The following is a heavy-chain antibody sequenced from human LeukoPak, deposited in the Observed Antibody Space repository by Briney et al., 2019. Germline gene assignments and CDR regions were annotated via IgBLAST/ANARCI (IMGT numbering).Heavy chain of an antibody. D-gene: IGHD3-22*01. CDR2: IIPIFGTA. J-gene: IGHJ3*02. Sequence: ASVKVSCKASGGTFSSYAISWVRQAPGQGLEWMGGIIPIFGTANYAQKFQGRATITADKSTSTAYMELSSLRSEDTAVYYCARAYYYDSSGYFDAFDIWGQGTMVTVSS. V-gene: IGHV1-69*06. CDR3: ARAYYYDSSGYFDAFDI. CDR1: GGTFSSYA.